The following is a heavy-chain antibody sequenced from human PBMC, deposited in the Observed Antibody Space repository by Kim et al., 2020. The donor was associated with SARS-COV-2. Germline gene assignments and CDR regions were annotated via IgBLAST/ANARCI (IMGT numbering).Heavy chain of an antibody. V-gene: IGHV3-74*01. D-gene: IGHD6-13*01. J-gene: IGHJ3*02. CDR3: ARARLTAAADAFDI. Sequence: ADSVKSRFTISRDNAKKTLYLQMNSLRAEDTAVYYCARARLTAAADAFDIWGQGTMVTVSS.